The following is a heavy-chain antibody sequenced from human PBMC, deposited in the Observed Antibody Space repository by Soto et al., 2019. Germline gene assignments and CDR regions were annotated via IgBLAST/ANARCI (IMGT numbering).Heavy chain of an antibody. J-gene: IGHJ4*02. CDR2: IKSKANTYAT. Sequence: GSLRLSCGASGFTFSDSTVLWVRQASGKGLEWVGHIKSKANTYATAYAASVKGRFTISRDDSKNTLYLQMNSLRAEDTAVYYCAKEEVLIVVVPAAKDYCGQGTLVTVSS. V-gene: IGHV3-73*01. CDR1: GFTFSDST. CDR3: AKEEVLIVVVPAAKDY. D-gene: IGHD2-2*01.